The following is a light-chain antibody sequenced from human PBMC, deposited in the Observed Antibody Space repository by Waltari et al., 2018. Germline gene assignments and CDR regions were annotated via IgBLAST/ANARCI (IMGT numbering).Light chain of an antibody. J-gene: IGKJ3*01. CDR3: QQFNSYPSL. CDR2: DAA. Sequence: AIQLPQSPSSLLASVGARFTIPSRESPGIVSALAWYKQKPGKAPKLLIYDAASLESGFPSRFSGSGSGTDFTLTISSLQPEDFATYYCQQFNSYPSLFGPGTKVDIK. V-gene: IGKV1-13*02. CDR1: PGIVSA.